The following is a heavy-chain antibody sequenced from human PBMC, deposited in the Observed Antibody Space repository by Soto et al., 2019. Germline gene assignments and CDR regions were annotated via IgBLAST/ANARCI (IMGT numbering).Heavy chain of an antibody. CDR1: GFTFSSYA. V-gene: IGHV3-30-3*01. CDR2: ISYDGSNK. Sequence: PGGSLRLSCAASGFTFSSYAMHWVRQAPGKGLEWVAVISYDGSNKYYADSVKGRFTISRDNSKNTLYLQMNSLRAEDTAVYYCARDPRAITMVRGVIMYFDYWGQGTLVTVSS. D-gene: IGHD3-10*01. J-gene: IGHJ4*02. CDR3: ARDPRAITMVRGVIMYFDY.